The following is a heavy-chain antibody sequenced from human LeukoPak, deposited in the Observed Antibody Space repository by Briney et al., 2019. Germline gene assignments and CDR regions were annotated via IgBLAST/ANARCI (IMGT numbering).Heavy chain of an antibody. V-gene: IGHV4-61*02. D-gene: IGHD6-13*01. J-gene: IGHJ4*02. CDR1: GGSISSGSYY. CDR2: IYTSGST. Sequence: SETLSLTCTVSGGSISSGSYYWSWIRQPAGKGLEWIGRIYTSGSTNYNPSLKSRVTIPVDTSKNQFSLKLSSVTAADTAVYYCAAYSSSWYDYWGQGTLVTVSS. CDR3: AAYSSSWYDY.